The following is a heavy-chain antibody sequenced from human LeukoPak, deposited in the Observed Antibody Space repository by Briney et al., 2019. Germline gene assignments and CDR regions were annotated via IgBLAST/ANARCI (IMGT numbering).Heavy chain of an antibody. CDR1: GFTFSSYE. V-gene: IGHV3-48*03. CDR3: AREGYNRVRFGESPLDY. D-gene: IGHD3-10*01. CDR2: ISSSGSTI. J-gene: IGHJ4*02. Sequence: GGSLRLSCAASGFTFSSYEMNWVRQAPGKGLEWVSYISSSGSTIYYADSVKGRFTISRDNAKNSLYLQMNSLRAEDTAVYYCAREGYNRVRFGESPLDYWGQGTLVTVSS.